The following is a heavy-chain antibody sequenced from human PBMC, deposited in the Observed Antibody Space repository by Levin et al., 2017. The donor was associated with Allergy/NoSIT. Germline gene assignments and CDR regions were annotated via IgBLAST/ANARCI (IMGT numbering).Heavy chain of an antibody. CDR2: ISYEGTNE. CDR3: TKELGFGAPYFDY. CDR1: GFAFFNYG. J-gene: IGHJ4*02. V-gene: IGHV3-30*18. D-gene: IGHD3-16*01. Sequence: SGGSLRLSCAASGFAFFNYGMHWVRQAPGKGLEWVALISYEGTNEYYGDSVKGRFTISRDNSKNSLYLQMNSLGLEDTAVYYCTKELGFGAPYFDYWGQGTLVTVSS.